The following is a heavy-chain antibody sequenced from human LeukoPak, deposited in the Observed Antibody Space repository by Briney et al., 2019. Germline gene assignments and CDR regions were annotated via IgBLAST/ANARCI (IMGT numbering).Heavy chain of an antibody. D-gene: IGHD3-10*01. J-gene: IGHJ4*02. Sequence: GASVKVSCKASGGTFSSYAISWVRQAPGQGLEWMGGIIPIFGTANYAQKFQGRVTITADESTSTAYMELSSLRSEDTAVYYCAREWEVREVPSGPFDYWGQGTLVTVSS. CDR1: GGTFSSYA. V-gene: IGHV1-69*13. CDR2: IIPIFGTA. CDR3: AREWEVREVPSGPFDY.